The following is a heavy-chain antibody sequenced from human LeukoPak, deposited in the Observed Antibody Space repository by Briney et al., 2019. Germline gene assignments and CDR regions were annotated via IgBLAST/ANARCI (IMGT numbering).Heavy chain of an antibody. CDR3: ARVTRQQQPLGYYYYMDV. CDR2: IYYSGST. J-gene: IGHJ6*03. V-gene: IGHV4-61*08. Sequence: SETLSLTCTVSGGSISSGGYYWSWIRQHPGKGLEWIGYIYYSGSTNYNPSLKSRVTISVDTSKNQFSLKLSSVTAADTAVYYCARVTRQQQPLGYYYYMDVWGKGTTVTVSS. D-gene: IGHD6-13*01. CDR1: GGSISSGGYY.